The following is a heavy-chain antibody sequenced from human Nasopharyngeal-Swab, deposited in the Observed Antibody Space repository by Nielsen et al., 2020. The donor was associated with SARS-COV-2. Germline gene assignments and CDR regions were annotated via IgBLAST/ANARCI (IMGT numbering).Heavy chain of an antibody. J-gene: IGHJ6*03. D-gene: IGHD5-18*01. CDR2: ISYDGSNK. Sequence: GESLKISCAASGFTFSSYAFHWVRQAPGKGLEGVAVISYDGSNKYYADSVKGRFTISRDNSKNTLYLQMNSLRAEDTAVYYCAKDYSYGYSDYYYYYMDVWGKGTTVTVSS. CDR3: AKDYSYGYSDYYYYYMDV. CDR1: GFTFSSYA. V-gene: IGHV3-30-3*01.